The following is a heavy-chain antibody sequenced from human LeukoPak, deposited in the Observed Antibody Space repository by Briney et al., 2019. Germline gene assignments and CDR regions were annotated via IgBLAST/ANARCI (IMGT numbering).Heavy chain of an antibody. V-gene: IGHV3-23*01. D-gene: IGHD6-6*01. J-gene: IGHJ4*02. Sequence: GGSLRLSCAASKFNFAMSWVRQTADKRLEWVSAISGSGDATFYTDSVKGRFTISRDNSKNTLYLQMNNLRVEDTAVYYCAKGHFASSSFFDHWGQGTLVTVSS. CDR3: AKGHFASSSFFDH. CDR2: ISGSGDAT. CDR1: KFNFA.